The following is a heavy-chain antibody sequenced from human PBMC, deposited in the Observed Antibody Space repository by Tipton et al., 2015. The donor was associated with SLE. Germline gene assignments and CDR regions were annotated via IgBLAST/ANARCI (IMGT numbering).Heavy chain of an antibody. D-gene: IGHD2-15*01. Sequence: TLSLTCTVSGASVSDYYWSWIRQPPGRGLEWIGYISYSGSPTYNPALKSRVTISADMSKNTLSLRLASVAAADTAIYYCARYCSGGNCYGGKFDYWGQGTLVIVSS. CDR3: ARYCSGGNCYGGKFDY. J-gene: IGHJ4*02. CDR1: GASVSDYY. CDR2: ISYSGSP. V-gene: IGHV4-59*02.